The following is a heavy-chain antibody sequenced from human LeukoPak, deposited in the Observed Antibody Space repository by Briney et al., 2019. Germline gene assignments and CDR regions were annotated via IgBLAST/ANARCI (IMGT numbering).Heavy chain of an antibody. Sequence: PGGSLRLFCAASGFTLSNFAMHWVRQATGKGLEWVSAIGTAGDTFYPGSVKGRFTISRENAKNSLYLQMNNLRAEDTAVYYCARQMTPHGNFDYWGQGTLVTVSS. CDR2: IGTAGDT. D-gene: IGHD1-26*01. CDR1: GFTLSNFA. J-gene: IGHJ4*02. V-gene: IGHV3-13*01. CDR3: ARQMTPHGNFDY.